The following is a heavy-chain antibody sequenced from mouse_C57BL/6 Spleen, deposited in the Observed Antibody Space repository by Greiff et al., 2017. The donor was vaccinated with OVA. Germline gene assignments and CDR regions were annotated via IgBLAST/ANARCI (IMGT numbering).Heavy chain of an antibody. CDR3: ARKRFLYAMDY. CDR1: GYTFTSYW. J-gene: IGHJ4*01. V-gene: IGHV1-69*01. Sequence: VQLQQPGAELVMPGASVKLSCKASGYTFTSYWMHWVKQRPGQGLEWIGEIDPSDSYTNYNQKFKGKSTLTVDKSSSTAYMQLSSLTSEDSAVYYCARKRFLYAMDYWGQGTSVTVSS. CDR2: IDPSDSYT.